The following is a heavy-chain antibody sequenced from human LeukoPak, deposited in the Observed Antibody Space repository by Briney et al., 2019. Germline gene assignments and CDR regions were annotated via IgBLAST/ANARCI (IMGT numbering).Heavy chain of an antibody. Sequence: GRSLRLSCAASGLTFSSYGMHWVRQAPGKGLEWVAVISYDGSNKYYADSVKGRFTISRDNSKNTLYLQMNSLRAEDTAVYYCAKGAAVVVVPAAMDYWGQGTLVTVSS. D-gene: IGHD2-2*01. CDR2: ISYDGSNK. J-gene: IGHJ4*02. CDR1: GLTFSSYG. V-gene: IGHV3-30*18. CDR3: AKGAAVVVVPAAMDY.